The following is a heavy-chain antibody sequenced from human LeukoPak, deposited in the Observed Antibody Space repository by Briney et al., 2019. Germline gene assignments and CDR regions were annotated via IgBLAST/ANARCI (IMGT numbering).Heavy chain of an antibody. CDR1: GGSISSSSYY. J-gene: IGHJ4*02. D-gene: IGHD5-18*01. CDR2: IYYSGST. V-gene: IGHV4-39*01. Sequence: PSETLSLTCTVSGGSISSSSYYWGWIRQPPGKGLEWIGSIYYSGSTYYNPSLKSRVTISVDTSKNQFSLKLSSVTAADTAVYYCARRLPGYSYDYWGQGTLVTVSS. CDR3: ARRLPGYSYDY.